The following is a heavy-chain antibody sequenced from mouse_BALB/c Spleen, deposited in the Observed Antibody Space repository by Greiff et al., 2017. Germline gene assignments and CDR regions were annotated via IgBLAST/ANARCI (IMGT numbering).Heavy chain of an antibody. CDR3: ARPYYYGSSFFYYAMDY. CDR1: GYTFTDYY. CDR2: IYPGSGNT. Sequence: LVESGPELVKPGASVKISCKASGYTFTDYYINWVKQKPGQGLEWIGWIYPGSGNTKYNEKFKGKATLTVDTSSSTAYMQLSSLTSEDTAVYFCARPYYYGSSFFYYAMDYWGQGTSVTVSS. D-gene: IGHD1-1*01. J-gene: IGHJ4*01. V-gene: IGHV1-84*02.